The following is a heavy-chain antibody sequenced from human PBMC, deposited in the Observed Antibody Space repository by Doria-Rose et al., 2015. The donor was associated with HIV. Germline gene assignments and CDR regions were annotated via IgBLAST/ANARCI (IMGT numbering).Heavy chain of an antibody. CDR3: ARIKSSRWYHKYYFDF. CDR1: GVSLSSPGMG. V-gene: IGHV2-26*01. Sequence: QVTLKESGPVLVKPTETLTLTCTVSGVSLSSPGMGVSWIRQHPGKALEWFADIFSDDERSYKTTLKSRLTISRGTSKSQVVLTMTDMDPVDTATYYCARIKSSRWYHKYYFDFWGLGILVIVSA. J-gene: IGHJ4*02. CDR2: IFSDDER. D-gene: IGHD6-13*01.